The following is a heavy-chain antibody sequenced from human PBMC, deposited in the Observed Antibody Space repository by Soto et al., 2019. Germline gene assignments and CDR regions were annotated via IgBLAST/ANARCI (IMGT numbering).Heavy chain of an antibody. V-gene: IGHV1-18*01. J-gene: IGHJ4*02. CDR3: ARDLLPYSSGWTLFDY. Sequence: QVQLVQSGAEVKKPGASVKVSCKASGYTFTSYGISWVRQAPGQGLEWMGWIRAYNGNTNYAQKLQGRVTMTTDTSTSTAYMELRSLRSHDTAVYHCARDLLPYSSGWTLFDYWGQGTLVTVSS. CDR2: IRAYNGNT. CDR1: GYTFTSYG. D-gene: IGHD6-19*01.